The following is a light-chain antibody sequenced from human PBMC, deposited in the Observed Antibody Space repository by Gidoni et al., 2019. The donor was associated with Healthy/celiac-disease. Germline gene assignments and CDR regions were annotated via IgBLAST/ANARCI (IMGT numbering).Light chain of an antibody. J-gene: IGKJ4*01. CDR3: MQALQTPLT. CDR2: LGS. Sequence: VITQSPLPLPVTPGEPASISSRSSQSLLHSNGYNNLDWYLPKPGQSPPLLIYLGSNRASGVPERFSGSGSGTDFTLKISRVEAEDVGVYYCMQALQTPLTFGGGTKVEIK. V-gene: IGKV2-28*01. CDR1: QSLLHSNGYNN.